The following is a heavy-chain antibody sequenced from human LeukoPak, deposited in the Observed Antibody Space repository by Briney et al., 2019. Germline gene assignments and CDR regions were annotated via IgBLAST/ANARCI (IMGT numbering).Heavy chain of an antibody. CDR1: GLSFSNYW. V-gene: IGHV3-74*01. CDR2: TNLHGTAV. CDR3: ASAYTYVRLGDH. D-gene: IGHD3-16*01. Sequence: GGSLRLSCEVSGLSFSNYWMHWVRQAPGKGLVWVARTNLHGTAVDYADSVKDRFIISRDNAKNTLFLQMNSLRVEDTAVYYCASAYTYVRLGDHWGQGTLVTVSS. J-gene: IGHJ4*02.